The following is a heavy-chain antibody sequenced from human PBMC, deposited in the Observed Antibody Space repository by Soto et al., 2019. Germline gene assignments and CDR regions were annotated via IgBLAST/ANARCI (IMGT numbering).Heavy chain of an antibody. V-gene: IGHV3-23*01. CDR2: VSIGGST. Sequence: GSSLRLSCAAAGFTCSSYPMGWVRQGPGKGLEWVAVVSIGGSTHYADSVRGRFTISRDNSKNTLSLQTNSMTAEDTAVYFCAKRRGAGGHFDYWGQGALVTVSS. J-gene: IGHJ4*02. CDR3: AKRRGAGGHFDY. D-gene: IGHD2-15*01. CDR1: GFTCSSYP.